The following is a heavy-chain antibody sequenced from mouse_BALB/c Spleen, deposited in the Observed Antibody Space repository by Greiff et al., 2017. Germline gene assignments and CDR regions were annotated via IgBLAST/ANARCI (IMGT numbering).Heavy chain of an antibody. Sequence: QVHVKQSGAELARPGASVKLSCKASGYTFTDYYINWVKQRTGQGLEWIGEIYPGSGNTYYNEKFKGKATLTADKSSSTAYMQLSSLTSEDSAVYFCARAYYRYEAYAMDYWGQGTSVTVSS. V-gene: IGHV1-77*01. CDR3: ARAYYRYEAYAMDY. J-gene: IGHJ4*01. CDR1: GYTFTDYY. CDR2: IYPGSGNT. D-gene: IGHD2-14*01.